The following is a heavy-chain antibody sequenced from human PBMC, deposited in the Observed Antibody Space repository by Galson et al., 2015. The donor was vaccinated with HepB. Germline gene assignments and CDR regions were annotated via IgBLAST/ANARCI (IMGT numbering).Heavy chain of an antibody. V-gene: IGHV3-7*01. CDR3: AREGGYYDSSGYHYSPGRDAFEI. Sequence: SLRLSCAASGFTFSSYWMSWVRQAPGKGLEWVANIKQDGSEKYYVDSVKGRFTISRDNAKNSLYLQMNSLRAEDTAVYYCAREGGYYDSSGYHYSPGRDAFEIWGQGTMVTVSS. CDR1: GFTFSSYW. J-gene: IGHJ3*02. D-gene: IGHD3-22*01. CDR2: IKQDGSEK.